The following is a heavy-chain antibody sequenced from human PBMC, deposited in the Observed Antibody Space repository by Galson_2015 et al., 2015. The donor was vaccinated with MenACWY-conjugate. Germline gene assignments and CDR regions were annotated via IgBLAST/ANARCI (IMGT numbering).Heavy chain of an antibody. CDR1: GFTFSSYS. CDR2: ISSGSSTI. J-gene: IGHJ4*02. Sequence: SLRLSCAASGFTFSSYSMNWVRQAPGKGLEWVSYISSGSSTIYYADSVKGRFIISRDNAKNSLYLQMNSLRAEDTAVYYCARVPLIGVAATGFWGQGTLVTVSS. CDR3: ARVPLIGVAATGF. V-gene: IGHV3-48*04. D-gene: IGHD2-15*01.